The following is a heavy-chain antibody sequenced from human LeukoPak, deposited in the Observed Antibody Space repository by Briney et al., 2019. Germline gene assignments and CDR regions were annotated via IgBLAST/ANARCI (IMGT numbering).Heavy chain of an antibody. V-gene: IGHV1-18*01. CDR3: ARGPYYYDSSDTPHYFDY. CDR2: ISVYNSNT. CDR1: GYTFTNYG. Sequence: ASVKVSCKASGYTFTNYGLSWVRQAPGQGLEWMGWISVYNSNTKYAQKLQGRVTMTTDTSTSTAYMELRSLRSDDTAVYYCARGPYYYDSSDTPHYFDYWGQGTLVTVSS. D-gene: IGHD3-22*01. J-gene: IGHJ4*02.